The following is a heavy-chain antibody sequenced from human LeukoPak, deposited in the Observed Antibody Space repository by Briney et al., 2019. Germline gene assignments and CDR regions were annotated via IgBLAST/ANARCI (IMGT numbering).Heavy chain of an antibody. CDR3: ARLNSGSSVGLTFDY. V-gene: IGHV4-31*03. CDR1: GGSMSSGGYY. D-gene: IGHD1-26*01. J-gene: IGHJ4*02. CDR2: IYYSGST. Sequence: PSQTVSLTCTVSGGSMSSGGYYWSWIRQHPGKGLEWIGYIYYSGSTYYNPSLKSRVTISVDTSKNHFSLKLSSVTAADTAVYYCARLNSGSSVGLTFDYWGQGTLVTVSS.